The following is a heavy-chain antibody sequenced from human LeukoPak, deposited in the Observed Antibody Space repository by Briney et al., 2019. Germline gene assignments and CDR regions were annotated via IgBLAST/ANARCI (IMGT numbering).Heavy chain of an antibody. D-gene: IGHD2-2*01. J-gene: IGHJ6*03. CDR1: GFTFSSYA. CDR2: ISGSGGST. V-gene: IGHV3-23*01. CDR3: ARESVVVPAAYRGGPEEEDYYYYYMDV. Sequence: LAGGSLRLSCAASGFTFSSYAMSWVRQAPGKGLEWVSAISGSGGSTYYADSVKGRFTISRDNSKNTLYLQMNSLRAEATAVYYCARESVVVPAAYRGGPEEEDYYYYYMDVWGKGTTVTVSS.